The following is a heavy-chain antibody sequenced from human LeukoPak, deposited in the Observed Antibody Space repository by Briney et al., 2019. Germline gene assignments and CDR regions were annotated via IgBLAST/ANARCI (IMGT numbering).Heavy chain of an antibody. J-gene: IGHJ4*02. CDR1: GGSFSGYC. CDR3: ARSGSGYLRYYFDY. CDR2: INHSGST. D-gene: IGHD5-12*01. Sequence: SETLSLTCAVYGGSFSGYCWSWIRQPPGKGLEWIGEINHSGSTNYNPSLKSRVTISVDTSKNQFSLKLSSVTAADTAVYYCARSGSGYLRYYFDYWGQGTLVTVSS. V-gene: IGHV4-34*01.